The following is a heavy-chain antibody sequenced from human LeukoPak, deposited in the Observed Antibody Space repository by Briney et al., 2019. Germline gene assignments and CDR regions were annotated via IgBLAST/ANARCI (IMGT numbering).Heavy chain of an antibody. J-gene: IGHJ4*02. D-gene: IGHD1-26*01. Sequence: PSETLSLTCAASGGSISSSNWWSWVRQPPGKGLEWIGEIYHSGSTNYNPSLKSRVTISVDKSKNQFSLKLSSVTAADTAVYYCASDSGSYYYFDYWGQGTLVTVSS. V-gene: IGHV4-4*02. CDR3: ASDSGSYYYFDY. CDR1: GGSISSSNW. CDR2: IYHSGST.